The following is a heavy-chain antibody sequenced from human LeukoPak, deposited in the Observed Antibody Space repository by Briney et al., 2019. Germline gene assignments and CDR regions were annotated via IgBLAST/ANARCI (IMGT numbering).Heavy chain of an antibody. CDR1: GFTSSSYS. V-gene: IGHV3-21*01. D-gene: IGHD2-2*01. J-gene: IGHJ4*02. Sequence: PGGSLRLSCAASGFTSSSYSMNWVRQAPGKGLEWVSSISSSSSYIYYADSVKGRFTISRDNAKNSLYLQMNSLRAEDTAVYYCARGEGSSTSCIDYWGQGTLVTVSS. CDR3: ARGEGSSTSCIDY. CDR2: ISSSSSYI.